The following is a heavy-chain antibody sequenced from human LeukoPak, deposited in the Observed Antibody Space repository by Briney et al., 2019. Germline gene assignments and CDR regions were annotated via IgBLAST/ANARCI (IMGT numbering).Heavy chain of an antibody. J-gene: IGHJ6*02. D-gene: IGHD3-10*01. CDR1: GFTFSNAW. V-gene: IGHV3-15*01. Sequence: PGGSLRLSCAASGFTFSNAWMSWVRQAPGKGLEGVGRIKSKADGGTTDYAAPVKDRFTISRDDSKNTLYLQMNSLKTEDTAVYYCATDPSVAMVRGDYYYYGMDVWGQGTTVTVSS. CDR2: IKSKADGGTT. CDR3: ATDPSVAMVRGDYYYYGMDV.